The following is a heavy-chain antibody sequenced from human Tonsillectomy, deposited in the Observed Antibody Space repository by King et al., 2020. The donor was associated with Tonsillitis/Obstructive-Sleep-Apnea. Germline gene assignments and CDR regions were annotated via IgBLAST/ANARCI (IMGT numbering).Heavy chain of an antibody. CDR1: GYTLTELS. D-gene: IGHD2/OR15-2a*01. J-gene: IGHJ4*02. CDR3: ATAPNAASTSIIDV. CDR2: FDPEDGET. Sequence: QLVQSGAEVRKPGASVKVSCKVSGYTLTELSMHWVRQTPGKGLEWWGKFDPEDGETIYAQRFQGRVTMTEDTSTDTAYMELSSLRSEDTAVYYCATAPNAASTSIIDVWGQGTLVTVSS. V-gene: IGHV1-24*01.